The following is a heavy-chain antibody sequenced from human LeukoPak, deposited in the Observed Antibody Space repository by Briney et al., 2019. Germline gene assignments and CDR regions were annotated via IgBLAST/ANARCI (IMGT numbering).Heavy chain of an antibody. D-gene: IGHD3-10*01. V-gene: IGHV1-8*01. CDR1: GYTFTSYD. CDR2: MNPNSGNT. Sequence: ASVKVSCKASGYTFTSYDINWVRQATGQVLEWMGWMNPNSGNTGYAQKFQGRVTMTRNTSISTAYMELSSLRSEDTAVYYCARPLYYYGSGSYHYWGQGTLVTVSS. CDR3: ARPLYYYGSGSYHY. J-gene: IGHJ4*02.